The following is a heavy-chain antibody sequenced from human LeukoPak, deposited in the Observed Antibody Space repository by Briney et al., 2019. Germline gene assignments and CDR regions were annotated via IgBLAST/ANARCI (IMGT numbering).Heavy chain of an antibody. CDR2: ISSSSSYI. J-gene: IGHJ4*02. CDR1: GFTFSSHS. V-gene: IGHV3-21*01. CDR3: AREPLYYYDSSGYYPYYFDY. Sequence: GGSLRLSCAASGFTFSSHSMNWVRQAPGKGLEWVSSISSSSSYIYYADSVKGRFTISRDNAKNSLYLQMNSLRAEDTAVYYCAREPLYYYDSSGYYPYYFDYWGQGTLVTVSS. D-gene: IGHD3-22*01.